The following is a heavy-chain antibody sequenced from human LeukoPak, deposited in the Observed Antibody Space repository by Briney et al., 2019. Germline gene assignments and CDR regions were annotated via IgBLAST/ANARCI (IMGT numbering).Heavy chain of an antibody. CDR2: ISSSSSYI. Sequence: GGSLRLSCAASGFTFSSYSMNWVRQAPGKGLEWVSSISSSSSYIYYADSVKGRFTISRDNAKNSLYLQMNSLRAEDTAVYYCARPHLGYCSSTSCYPDYWGQGTLVTVSS. V-gene: IGHV3-21*01. D-gene: IGHD2-2*01. J-gene: IGHJ4*02. CDR3: ARPHLGYCSSTSCYPDY. CDR1: GFTFSSYS.